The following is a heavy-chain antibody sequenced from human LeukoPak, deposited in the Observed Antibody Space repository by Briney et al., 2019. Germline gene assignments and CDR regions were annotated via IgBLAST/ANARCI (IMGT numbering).Heavy chain of an antibody. D-gene: IGHD2-8*01. Sequence: GGSLRLSCAASGFTFSNYWMTWVRQAPGNGLEWVANIKHDGSDKHYVDSVKGRFTISRANARNSLSLQMNSLRAEDTAVYYCARARGTKWYYFYYMDVWGKGTTVTVSS. V-gene: IGHV3-7*01. CDR3: ARARGTKWYYFYYMDV. CDR2: IKHDGSDK. CDR1: GFTFSNYW. J-gene: IGHJ6*03.